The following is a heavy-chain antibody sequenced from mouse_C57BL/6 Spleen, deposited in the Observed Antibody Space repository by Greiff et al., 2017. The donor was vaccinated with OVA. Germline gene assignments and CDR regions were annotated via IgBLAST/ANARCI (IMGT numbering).Heavy chain of an antibody. Sequence: EVMLVESGEGLVKPGGSLKLSCAASGFTFSSYAMSWVRQTPEKRLEWVAYISSGGDYIYYADTVKGRFTISRDNARNTLYLQMSSLKSEDTAMYYCTSYSNYLFAYWGQGTLVTVSA. CDR3: TSYSNYLFAY. V-gene: IGHV5-9-1*02. D-gene: IGHD2-5*01. J-gene: IGHJ3*01. CDR2: ISSGGDYI. CDR1: GFTFSSYA.